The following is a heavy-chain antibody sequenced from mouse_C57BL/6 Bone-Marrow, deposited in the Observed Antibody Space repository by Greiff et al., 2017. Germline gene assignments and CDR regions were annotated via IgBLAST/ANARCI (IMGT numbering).Heavy chain of an antibody. CDR3: GAWFAY. J-gene: IGHJ3*01. V-gene: IGHV1-64*01. CDR2: IHPNSGST. Sequence: VQLQQPGAELVKPGASVKLSCKASGYTFTSYWMHWVKQRPGKGLEWIGMIHPNSGSTNYNETFKSKATLTVDNSSSTAYMQLSSLTSEDSAVYYCGAWFAYWGQGTLVTVSA. CDR1: GYTFTSYW.